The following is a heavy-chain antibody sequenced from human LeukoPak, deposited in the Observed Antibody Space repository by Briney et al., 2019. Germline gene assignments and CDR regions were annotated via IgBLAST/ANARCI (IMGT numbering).Heavy chain of an antibody. CDR1: GGPISSGGYS. Sequence: SQTLSLTCAVSGGPISSGGYSWTWIPQPPGKGLEWIGYIFQSGSPSYNPSLRSRVTISVDTSRNHFSLELISVTAADTAMYYCARDRAGLGLLDFWGQGTMVTVSS. J-gene: IGHJ3*01. D-gene: IGHD1-26*01. V-gene: IGHV4-30-2*01. CDR2: IFQSGSP. CDR3: ARDRAGLGLLDF.